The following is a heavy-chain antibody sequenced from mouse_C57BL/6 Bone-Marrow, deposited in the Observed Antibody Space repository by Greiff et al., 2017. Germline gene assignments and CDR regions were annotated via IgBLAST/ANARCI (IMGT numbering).Heavy chain of an antibody. D-gene: IGHD1-1*01. Sequence: QVQLQQSGAELAKPGASVKLSCKASGYTFTSYWMHWVKQRPGQGLEWIGYINPSSGYTKYNQKFKDKATLTADKSSSTADMQLSSLTYEDSAVYYCASLITTVVAPYAMDYWGQGTSVTVSS. CDR2: INPSSGYT. CDR3: ASLITTVVAPYAMDY. V-gene: IGHV1-7*01. CDR1: GYTFTSYW. J-gene: IGHJ4*01.